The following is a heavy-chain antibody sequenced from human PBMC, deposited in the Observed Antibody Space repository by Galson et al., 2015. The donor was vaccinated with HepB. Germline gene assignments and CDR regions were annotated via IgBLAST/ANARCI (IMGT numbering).Heavy chain of an antibody. Sequence: SVKVSCKVSGSTLTELSMHWVRQAPGKGLEWMGGFDPDDGETIYAQKFQGRVTITADESTSTAYMELSSLRSEDTAVYYCARASGRYSSSSGAPFDYWGQGTLVTVSS. J-gene: IGHJ4*02. D-gene: IGHD6-6*01. CDR3: ARASGRYSSSSGAPFDY. CDR2: FDPDDGET. CDR1: GSTLTELS. V-gene: IGHV1-24*01.